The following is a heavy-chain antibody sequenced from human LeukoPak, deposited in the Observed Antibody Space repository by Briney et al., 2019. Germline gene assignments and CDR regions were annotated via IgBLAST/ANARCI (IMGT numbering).Heavy chain of an antibody. V-gene: IGHV1-69*13. J-gene: IGHJ4*02. CDR3: AREWGLGSSGYYYAY. CDR1: GGTFSRFT. D-gene: IGHD3-22*01. CDR2: ITPIFGTA. Sequence: GASVKVSCKASGGTFSRFTISWVRQAPGQGFEWMGGITPIFGTANFAQKFQGRVSITADGSTSTAFMELSSLRSEDTAVYYCAREWGLGSSGYYYAYWGQGTLVTVSS.